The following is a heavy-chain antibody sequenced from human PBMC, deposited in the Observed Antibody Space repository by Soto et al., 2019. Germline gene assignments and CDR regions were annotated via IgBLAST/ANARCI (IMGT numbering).Heavy chain of an antibody. Sequence: GGSLRLSCAASGFTFSSYSMNWVRQAPGKGLEWVSSISSSSSYIYYADSVKGRFTISRDNAKNSLYLQMNSLRAEDTAVYYCARDLLAVAERGDYWGQGTLVTVSS. CDR3: ARDLLAVAERGDY. J-gene: IGHJ4*02. D-gene: IGHD6-19*01. CDR2: ISSSSSYI. V-gene: IGHV3-21*01. CDR1: GFTFSSYS.